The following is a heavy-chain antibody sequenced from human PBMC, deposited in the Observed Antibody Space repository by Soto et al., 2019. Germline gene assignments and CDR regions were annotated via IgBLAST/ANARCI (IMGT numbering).Heavy chain of an antibody. CDR2: ISSSGDNT. CDR3: TRHMSPNIAVAGT. CDR1: GFTFGSDA. J-gene: IGHJ4*02. V-gene: IGHV3-64D*08. Sequence: GGSLRRSCSASGFTFGSDAMHWVRQAPGKGLEYVSAISSSGDNTYYPDSVKGRFTISRDNSKNTLYLQMSSLRVEDTAVYYCTRHMSPNIAVAGTWGQGTQVTVSS. D-gene: IGHD6-19*01.